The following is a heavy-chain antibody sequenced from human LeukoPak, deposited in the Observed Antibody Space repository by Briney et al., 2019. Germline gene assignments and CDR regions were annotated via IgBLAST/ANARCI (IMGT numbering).Heavy chain of an antibody. D-gene: IGHD3-10*01. Sequence: ASVKVSCKASGYTFTSYGISWVRQAPGQGLEWMGWISAYNGNTNYAQKLQGRVTMTTDTSTSTAYMKLRSLRSDDTAVYYCARDRDVLLWFGELLFPEAFDIWGQGTMVTVSS. CDR2: ISAYNGNT. CDR3: ARDRDVLLWFGELLFPEAFDI. J-gene: IGHJ3*02. V-gene: IGHV1-18*01. CDR1: GYTFTSYG.